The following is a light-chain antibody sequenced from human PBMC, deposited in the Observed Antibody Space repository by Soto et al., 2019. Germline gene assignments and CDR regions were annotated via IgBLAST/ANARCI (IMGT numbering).Light chain of an antibody. J-gene: IGKJ5*01. CDR2: AAS. CDR3: QQLNSYPII. CDR1: QGISTY. Sequence: DIQLTQSPSFLSASVGDRVTITCRASQGISTYLAWYQQKPGKAPNLLIYAASTLQSGVPSRFSGSGSGTGFTLTISSLQPEDFATYYCQQLNSYPIIFGQGTRLEIK. V-gene: IGKV1-9*01.